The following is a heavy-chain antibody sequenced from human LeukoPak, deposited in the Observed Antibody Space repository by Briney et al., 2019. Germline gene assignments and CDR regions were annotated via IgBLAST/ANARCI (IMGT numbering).Heavy chain of an antibody. J-gene: IGHJ4*02. V-gene: IGHV3-53*01. CDR2: ISGGGST. CDR3: ARDRGYNYGYCFDY. CDR1: GFTVSSTY. D-gene: IGHD5-18*01. Sequence: GGSLRLSCAASGFTVSSTYMSWVRQAPGKGLEWVSLISGGGSTYYADSAKGRFTISRDNSKNTLYLQMNSLRAEDTAVYYCARDRGYNYGYCFDYWGQGTLVTVSS.